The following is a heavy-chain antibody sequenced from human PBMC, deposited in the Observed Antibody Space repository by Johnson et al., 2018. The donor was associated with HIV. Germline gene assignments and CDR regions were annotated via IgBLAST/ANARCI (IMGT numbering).Heavy chain of an antibody. CDR3: ARESMVQGVTLYVVYAFDI. V-gene: IGHV3-23*04. Sequence: VKLVESGGGLVQPGGSLRLSCAASGFTFSSYAMSWVRQAPGKGLEWVSAISGSGGSTYYADSVKGRFTISRDNSKNTLYLQMNSLRAEDTAVYYCARESMVQGVTLYVVYAFDIWGQGTMVTVSS. CDR1: GFTFSSYA. D-gene: IGHD3-10*01. J-gene: IGHJ3*02. CDR2: ISGSGGST.